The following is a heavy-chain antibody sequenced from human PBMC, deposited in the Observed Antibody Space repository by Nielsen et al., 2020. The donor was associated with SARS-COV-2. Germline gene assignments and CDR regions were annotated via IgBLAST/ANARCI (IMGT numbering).Heavy chain of an antibody. CDR2: ISYDGSNK. CDR3: ARDRTSKLLWFGELSSGEFGY. J-gene: IGHJ4*02. CDR1: EFTFSSYA. D-gene: IGHD3-10*01. V-gene: IGHV3-30-3*01. Sequence: GESLKISCAASEFTFSSYAMHWVRQAPGKGLEWVAVISYDGSNKYYADSVKGRFTISRDNSKNTLYLQMNSLRAEDTAVYYCARDRTSKLLWFGELSSGEFGYWGQGTLVTVSS.